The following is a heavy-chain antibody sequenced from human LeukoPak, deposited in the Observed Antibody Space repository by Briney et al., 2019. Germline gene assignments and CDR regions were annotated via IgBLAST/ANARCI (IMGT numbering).Heavy chain of an antibody. D-gene: IGHD1-26*01. V-gene: IGHV4-59*08. Sequence: SEALSLTCTVSGGSISSYYWSWIRQPPGKGLEWIGYIYYSGSTNYNPSLKSRVTISVDTSKNQFSLKLSSVTAADTAVYYCARYSGSYSNWFDPWGQGTLVTVSS. CDR2: IYYSGST. CDR3: ARYSGSYSNWFDP. J-gene: IGHJ5*02. CDR1: GGSISSYY.